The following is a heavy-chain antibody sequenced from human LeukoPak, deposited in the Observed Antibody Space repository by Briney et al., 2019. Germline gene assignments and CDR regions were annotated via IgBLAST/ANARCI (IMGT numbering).Heavy chain of an antibody. V-gene: IGHV4-59*12. CDR3: AREEYYDFWSGYGYYYYGMDV. CDR2: IYYSGST. D-gene: IGHD3-3*01. J-gene: IGHJ6*02. CDR1: GGSISSYY. Sequence: SETLSLTCTVSGGSISSYYWSWIRQPPGKGLEWIGYIYYSGSTNYNPSLKSRVTMSVDTSKNQFSLKLSSVTAADTAVYYCAREEYYDFWSGYGYYYYGMDVRGQGTTVTVSS.